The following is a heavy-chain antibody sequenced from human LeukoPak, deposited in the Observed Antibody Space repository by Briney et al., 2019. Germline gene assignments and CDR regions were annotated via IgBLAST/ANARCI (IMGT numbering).Heavy chain of an antibody. CDR1: GGSFSGYY. V-gene: IGHV4-34*01. CDR2: INHSGST. Sequence: SETLSLTCAVYGGSFSGYYWSWIRQPPGKGLEWIGEINHSGSTNYNPSLKSRVTISVDTYKNQLSLKLSSVTAEDPAVYYCARGIAIEMATIWDYYYGMDVWGQGTTVTVSS. CDR3: ARGIAIEMATIWDYYYGMDV. J-gene: IGHJ6*02. D-gene: IGHD5-24*01.